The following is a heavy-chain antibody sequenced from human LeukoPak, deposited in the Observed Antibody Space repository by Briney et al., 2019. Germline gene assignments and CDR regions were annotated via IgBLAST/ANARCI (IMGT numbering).Heavy chain of an antibody. D-gene: IGHD3-3*01. CDR2: ISGSTDST. V-gene: IGHV3-23*01. J-gene: IGHJ4*02. CDR3: AKGGYDLWSGYSPNFDY. CDR1: GFTFSTYA. Sequence: GGSLRLSCAASGFTFSTYAMSWVRQAPGKGLEGVSVISGSTDSTYYADSVKGLFTISRDNSKNTLYLQMNSLRAEETAVYYCAKGGYDLWSGYSPNFDYWGQGTLVTVSS.